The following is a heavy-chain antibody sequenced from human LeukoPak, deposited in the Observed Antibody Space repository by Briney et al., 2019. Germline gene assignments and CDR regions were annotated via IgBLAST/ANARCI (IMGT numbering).Heavy chain of an antibody. V-gene: IGHV3-23*01. CDR2: FSCRGGST. Sequence: GGSLRLSCAVSGFTFSIYAMSWVRQAPGEGLVWVSAFSCRGGSTYYADSVKGRFTISRDNSKNTLYLQMNSLRAEDTAVYYCALFLLWFGELLRVDAFDIWGQGTMVTVSS. CDR3: ALFLLWFGELLRVDAFDI. D-gene: IGHD3-10*01. CDR1: GFTFSIYA. J-gene: IGHJ3*02.